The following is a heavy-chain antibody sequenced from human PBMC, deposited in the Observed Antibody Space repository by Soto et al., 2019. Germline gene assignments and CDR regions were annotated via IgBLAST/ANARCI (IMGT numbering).Heavy chain of an antibody. CDR3: ARHSGSYYNECFDY. CDR1: GYTFTSDG. D-gene: IGHD3-10*01. V-gene: IGHV1-18*01. Sequence: GALVKVSCKASGYTFTSDGISWVRQAPGQGLEWMGWISAYNGNTNYAQKLQGRVTMTTDTSTSTAYMELRSLRSDDTAVYYCARHSGSYYNECFDYWGQGTLVTVSS. CDR2: ISAYNGNT. J-gene: IGHJ4*02.